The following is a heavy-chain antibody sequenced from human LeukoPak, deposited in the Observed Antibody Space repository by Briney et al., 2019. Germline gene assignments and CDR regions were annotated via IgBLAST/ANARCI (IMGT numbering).Heavy chain of an antibody. CDR3: TVVPAAIMGYYYYYMDV. CDR2: IRSKAYGGTT. V-gene: IGHV3-49*04. Sequence: GGSLRLSSTASGFTFGDYAMSWVRQAPGKGLEWVGFIRSKAYGGTTEYAASVKGRFTISRDDSKSIAYLQMNSLKTEDTAVYYCTVVPAAIMGYYYYYMDVWGKGTTVTVSS. J-gene: IGHJ6*03. CDR1: GFTFGDYA. D-gene: IGHD2-2*02.